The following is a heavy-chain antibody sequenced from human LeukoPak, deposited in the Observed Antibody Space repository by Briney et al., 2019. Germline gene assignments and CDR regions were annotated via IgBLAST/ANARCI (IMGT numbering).Heavy chain of an antibody. CDR3: ANGYSEGRYCSSASCALWY. CDR2: ISGSGGGT. V-gene: IGHV3-23*01. CDR1: GFTFSSYA. Sequence: GGSLRLSCAASGFTFSSYAMSWVRQAPGKGPEWVSAISGSGGGTYYADSVKGRFTVSRDNSKNTLYLQMNSLRAEDTAVYYCANGYSEGRYCSSASCALWYWGQGTLVTASS. D-gene: IGHD2-2*01. J-gene: IGHJ4*02.